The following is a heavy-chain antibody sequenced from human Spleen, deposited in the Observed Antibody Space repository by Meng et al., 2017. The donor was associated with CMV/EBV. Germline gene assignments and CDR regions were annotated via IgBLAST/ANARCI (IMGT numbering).Heavy chain of an antibody. V-gene: IGHV4-61*01. J-gene: IGHJ6*02. CDR2: IFYSGAT. CDR1: GGSVSSGTYY. CDR3: ARDSCSRSWDGMDV. Sequence: SETLSLTCSVFGGSVSSGTYYWTWIRQPPGKGLEWIGYIFYSGATKYNPSLNSRVTISVDSSKSQFSLKLSSVTAADTAVYYCARDSCSRSWDGMDVWGQGTTVTVSS. D-gene: IGHD6-6*01.